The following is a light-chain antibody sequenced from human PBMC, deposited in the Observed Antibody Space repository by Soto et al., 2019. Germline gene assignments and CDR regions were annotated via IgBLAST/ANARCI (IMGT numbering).Light chain of an antibody. CDR3: QQRSNWPPRNT. Sequence: EIVLTQSPATLSLSPGERATLSCRASQSVSSYLAWYQQKPGQAPRLLIYDASNRATGIPARFSGSGSGTDFTLAISSLEPEDFAVYYCQQRSNWPPRNTFGGGTKVDIK. CDR2: DAS. V-gene: IGKV3-11*01. CDR1: QSVSSY. J-gene: IGKJ4*01.